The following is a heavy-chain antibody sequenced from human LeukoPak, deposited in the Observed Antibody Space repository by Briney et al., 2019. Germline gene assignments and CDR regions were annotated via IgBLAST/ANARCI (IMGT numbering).Heavy chain of an antibody. V-gene: IGHV4-61*01. Sequence: SETLSLTCTVSSDSVSSDSYFWSWIRQPPGKGLEWIGYIYNSGSTNYNPSLKSRVTISLDKSKNQFSLKLSSVTAADTAVYYCARDVIYYDRSGWALDIWGQGTMVTVSS. CDR1: SDSVSSDSYF. D-gene: IGHD3-22*01. J-gene: IGHJ3*02. CDR3: ARDVIYYDRSGWALDI. CDR2: IYNSGST.